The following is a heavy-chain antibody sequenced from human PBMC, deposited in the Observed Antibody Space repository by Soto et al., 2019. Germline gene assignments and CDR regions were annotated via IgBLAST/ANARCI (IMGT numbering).Heavy chain of an antibody. CDR1: GFTFSSYA. V-gene: IGHV3-23*01. J-gene: IGHJ6*02. Sequence: GGSLRLSCAASGFTFSSYAMSWVRQAPGKGLEWVSAISGSGGSTYYADSVKGRFTISRDNSKNTLYLQMNSLRAEDTAVYYCAKDRIGYEGYDYGDPDYYYYGMDVWGQGTTVTVSS. CDR3: AKDRIGYEGYDYGDPDYYYYGMDV. D-gene: IGHD4-17*01. CDR2: ISGSGGST.